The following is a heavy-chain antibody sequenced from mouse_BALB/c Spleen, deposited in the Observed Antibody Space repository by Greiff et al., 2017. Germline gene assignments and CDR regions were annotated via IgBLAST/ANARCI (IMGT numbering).Heavy chain of an antibody. V-gene: IGHV6-6*02. CDR1: GFTFSNYW. CDR3: TRSYYDYETFDY. D-gene: IGHD2-4*01. Sequence: EVQLVESGGGLVQPGGSMKLSCVASGFTFSNYWMNWVRQSPEKGLEWVAEIRLKSNNYATHYAESVKGRFTISRDDSKSSVYLQMNNLRAEDTGIYYCTRSYYDYETFDYWGQGTTLTVSS. CDR2: IRLKSNNYAT. J-gene: IGHJ2*01.